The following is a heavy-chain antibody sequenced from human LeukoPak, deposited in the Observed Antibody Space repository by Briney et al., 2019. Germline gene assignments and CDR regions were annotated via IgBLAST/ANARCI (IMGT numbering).Heavy chain of an antibody. CDR2: ISHDSGVK. V-gene: IGHV3-48*01. J-gene: IGHJ4*02. D-gene: IGHD3-16*01. Sequence: GGSLRLSCEASGFIFSRDSMNWVRQAPGKGLEWISYISHDSGVKYYADSVRGRFTISRDNAQNSLHLHMHSLRAEDTAVYYCASGGVDYFDYWGQGTLVTVSS. CDR3: ASGGVDYFDY. CDR1: GFIFSRDS.